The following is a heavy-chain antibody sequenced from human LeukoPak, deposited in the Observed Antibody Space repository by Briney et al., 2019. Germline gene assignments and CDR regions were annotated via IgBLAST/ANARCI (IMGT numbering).Heavy chain of an antibody. J-gene: IGHJ5*02. CDR2: ITSNGNSI. CDR1: GFTFKDFA. V-gene: IGHV3-9*01. CDR3: AKGGYYDTTGYMSES. D-gene: IGHD3-22*01. Sequence: GGSLRLSCAASGFTFKDFAMHWVRQGPGKGLEWVSGITSNGNSIGYADSVKGRFSISRDNADNSLYLQLNSLRAEDTALYYCAKGGYYDTTGYMSESWGQGTLVTVSS.